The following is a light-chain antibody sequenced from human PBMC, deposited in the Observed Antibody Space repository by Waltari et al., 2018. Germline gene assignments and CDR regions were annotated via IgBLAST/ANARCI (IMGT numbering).Light chain of an antibody. CDR2: LNRAGSH. CDR1: SGHSSSA. CDR3: QTWGTGIPRV. J-gene: IGLJ3*02. Sequence: QLVLTQSPSASASLGASVKLACTLSSGHSSSAIPWHQQQPGKGPRFCMTLNRAGSHPKGDGIPARFSASSSGAERYLTISSLQSEDEADYYCQTWGTGIPRVFGGGTKVTVL. V-gene: IGLV4-69*01.